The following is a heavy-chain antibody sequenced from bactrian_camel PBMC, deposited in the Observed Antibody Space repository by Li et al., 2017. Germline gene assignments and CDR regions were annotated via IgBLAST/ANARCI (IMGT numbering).Heavy chain of an antibody. CDR2: ISTGNGDT. CDR3: AAGRLRNGYCYSLLNRLAYNN. Sequence: VQLVESGGGSAQAGGSLRLSCASSGYTYSSYCMGWFRQAPGKEREEIAAISTGNGDTYYVDSVKGRFTISQDNAKDTLYLQMDSLNTEDTGMYCCAAGRLRNGYCYSLLNRLAYNNWGQGTQVTVS. V-gene: IGHV3S1*01. J-gene: IGHJ4*01. D-gene: IGHD2*01. CDR1: GYTYSSYC.